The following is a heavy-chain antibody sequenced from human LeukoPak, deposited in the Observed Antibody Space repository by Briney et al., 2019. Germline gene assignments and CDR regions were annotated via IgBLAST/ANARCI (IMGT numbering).Heavy chain of an antibody. CDR1: GGSISSYF. CDR2: IYNSGST. CDR3: ARDPLIAALGTCSVSYHGMDV. V-gene: IGHV4-59*01. D-gene: IGHD6-13*01. Sequence: SETLSLTCTVSGGSISSYFWSWIRRPPGKGLEWIGNIYNSGSTNYNPSLKSRVSISIDTSKNQFSLKMTSVTAADTAVYYCARDPLIAALGTCSVSYHGMDVWAKGPRSPSP. J-gene: IGHJ6*02.